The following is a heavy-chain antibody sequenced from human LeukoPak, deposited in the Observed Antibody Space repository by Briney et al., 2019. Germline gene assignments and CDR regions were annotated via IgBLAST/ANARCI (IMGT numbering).Heavy chain of an antibody. D-gene: IGHD5-18*01. J-gene: IGHJ4*02. Sequence: KTSETLSLTCAVYGGSFSGYYWSWIRQPPGKGLEWIGEINHSGSTNYNPSLKSRVTISVDTAKNQFSLKLSSVTAADTAVYYCARGRLWAELFDYWGQGTLVTVSS. CDR3: ARGRLWAELFDY. V-gene: IGHV4-34*01. CDR1: GGSFSGYY. CDR2: INHSGST.